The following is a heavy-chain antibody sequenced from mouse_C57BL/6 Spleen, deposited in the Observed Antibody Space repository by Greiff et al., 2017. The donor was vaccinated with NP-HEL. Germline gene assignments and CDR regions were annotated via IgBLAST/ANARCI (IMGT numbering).Heavy chain of an antibody. CDR3: ARDGYANFDY. J-gene: IGHJ2*01. CDR2: INPNNVGT. Sequence: VQLQQSGPELVKPGASVKMSCKASGYTFTDYNMHWVKQSHGKSLEWIGYINPNNVGTSYNQKFKGKATLTVNKSSSTAYMELRSLTSEDSAVYYCARDGYANFDYWGQGTTLTVSS. V-gene: IGHV1-22*01. D-gene: IGHD2-3*01. CDR1: GYTFTDYN.